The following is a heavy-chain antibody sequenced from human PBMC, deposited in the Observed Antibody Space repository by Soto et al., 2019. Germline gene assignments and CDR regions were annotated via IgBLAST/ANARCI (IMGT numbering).Heavy chain of an antibody. D-gene: IGHD5-12*01. J-gene: IGHJ4*02. V-gene: IGHV3-23*01. CDR2: MTNRVGTI. CDR1: GFTFSTYA. CDR3: ARDRNNGYGLAL. Sequence: PGGSLRLSCAASGFTFSTYAMTWVRQSPGKGLEWVSGMTNRVGTIEYADSVKGRFTISRDNSKNTLYLQMDNLRGDDTAVYYCARDRNNGYGLALWGQGTWVT.